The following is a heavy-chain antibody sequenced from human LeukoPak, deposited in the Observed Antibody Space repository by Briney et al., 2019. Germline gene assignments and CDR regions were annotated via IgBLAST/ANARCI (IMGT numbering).Heavy chain of an antibody. D-gene: IGHD1-26*01. J-gene: IGHJ4*02. CDR1: GGTFSSYA. V-gene: IGHV1-69*13. CDR2: IIPIFGTA. Sequence: SVKVSCKASGGTFSSYAISWVRQAPGQGLEWTGGIIPIFGTANYAQKFQGRVTITADESTSTAYMELSSLRSEDTAVYYCARGRELDLSAPFDYWGQGTLVTVSS. CDR3: ARGRELDLSAPFDY.